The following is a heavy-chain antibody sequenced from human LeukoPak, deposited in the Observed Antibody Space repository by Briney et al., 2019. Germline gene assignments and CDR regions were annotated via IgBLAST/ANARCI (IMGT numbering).Heavy chain of an antibody. J-gene: IGHJ5*02. D-gene: IGHD2-2*01. V-gene: IGHV1-24*01. CDR2: FDPEDGET. Sequence: GASVKVSCKVSGYTLTELSMHWVRQAPGKGLEWMGGFDPEDGETIYAQKFQGRVTMTEDTSTDTAYMELSSLRPEDTAVYYCATVPSRYCSSTSCYRFDPWGQGTLVTVSS. CDR3: ATVPSRYCSSTSCYRFDP. CDR1: GYTLTELS.